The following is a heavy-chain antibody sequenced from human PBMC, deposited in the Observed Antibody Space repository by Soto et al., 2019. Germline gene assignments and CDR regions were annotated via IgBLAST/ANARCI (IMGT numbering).Heavy chain of an antibody. J-gene: IGHJ4*02. CDR1: GGTFSDLA. CDR3: ASERVAEMATGGYFDN. D-gene: IGHD5-12*01. Sequence: QVHLVQSGAEVKKPGSSVKVSCKTSGGTFSDLAFSWVRQAPRQGLEWVGGIIPLFGTPNYAREFQGRVSISADDSSHTVYMELRSLRSEATAVYYCASERVAEMATGGYFDNWAQGTLVTVSS. V-gene: IGHV1-69*01. CDR2: IIPLFGTP.